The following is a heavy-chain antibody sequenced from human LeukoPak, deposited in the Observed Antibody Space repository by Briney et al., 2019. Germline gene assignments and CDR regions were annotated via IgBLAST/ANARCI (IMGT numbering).Heavy chain of an antibody. CDR2: INHSEST. CDR3: ARIRRFGELFDNFDY. CDR1: GGSFSGYY. Sequence: SETLSLTCAVYGGSFSGYYWSWIRQPPGKGLEWIGEINHSESTNYNPSLKSRVTISVDTSKNQFSLKLSSVTAADTAVYYCARIRRFGELFDNFDYWGQGTLVTVSS. D-gene: IGHD3-10*01. J-gene: IGHJ4*02. V-gene: IGHV4-34*01.